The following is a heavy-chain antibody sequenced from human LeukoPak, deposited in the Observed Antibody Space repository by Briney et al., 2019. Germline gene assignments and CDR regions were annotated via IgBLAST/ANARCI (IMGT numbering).Heavy chain of an antibody. J-gene: IGHJ4*02. CDR2: IYHNGNT. D-gene: IGHD3-22*01. Sequence: PSETLSLTCTVFGYSISSAYSWGWIRQPPGKGLEWIASIYHNGNTYYNSSLKSRVTISVDTSENRFSLKLSSVTAADTAVCYCASYKTYYDSSGNPFDYWGQGTLVTVSS. V-gene: IGHV4-38-2*02. CDR3: ASYKTYYDSSGNPFDY. CDR1: GYSISSAYS.